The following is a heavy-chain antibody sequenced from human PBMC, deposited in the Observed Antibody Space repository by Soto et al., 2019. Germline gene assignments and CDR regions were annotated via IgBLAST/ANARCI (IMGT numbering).Heavy chain of an antibody. J-gene: IGHJ4*02. V-gene: IGHV4-59*08. CDR2: IDYKGNT. CDR1: GGSISTHY. CDR3: ASPRADYSSSWYASDC. D-gene: IGHD6-13*01. Sequence: SETLSLTCTVSGGSISTHYWNWVRQPPGKGLEWIGYIDYKGNTKYNPSLKSRVTTSVDTSNNQFSLNLSSVTAADTAVYYCASPRADYSSSWYASDCWGQGTLVTVSS.